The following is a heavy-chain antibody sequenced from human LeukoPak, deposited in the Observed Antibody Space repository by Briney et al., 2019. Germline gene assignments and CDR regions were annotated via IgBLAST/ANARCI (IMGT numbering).Heavy chain of an antibody. V-gene: IGHV4-34*01. Sequence: SKTLSLTCAVYGGSFSGYYWSWIRQPPGKGLEWIGEINHSGSTNYNPSLKSRVTISVDTSKNQFSLKLSSVTAADTAVYYCARGPSLDYWGQGTLVTVSS. J-gene: IGHJ4*02. CDR1: GGSFSGYY. CDR2: INHSGST. CDR3: ARGPSLDY.